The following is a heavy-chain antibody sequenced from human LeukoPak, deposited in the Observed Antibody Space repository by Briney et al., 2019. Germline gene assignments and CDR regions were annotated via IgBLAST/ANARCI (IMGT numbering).Heavy chain of an antibody. D-gene: IGHD3-22*01. CDR1: GYSFTSYW. J-gene: IGHJ5*02. V-gene: IGHV5-51*01. CDR2: IYPGDSDT. CDR3: ARLAQDSSGMTNWFDP. Sequence: GESLKISCKGSGYSFTSYWIGRVRQMPGKGLEWMGIIYPGDSDTRYSPSFQGQVTISADKSISTAYLQWSSLKASDTAMYYCARLAQDSSGMTNWFDPWGQGTLVTVSS.